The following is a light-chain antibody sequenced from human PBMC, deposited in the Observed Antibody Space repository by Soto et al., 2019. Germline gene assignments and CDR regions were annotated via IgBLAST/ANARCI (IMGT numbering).Light chain of an antibody. CDR3: MQALKTPIT. J-gene: IGKJ5*01. V-gene: IGKV2-28*01. Sequence: DIVLTQSPLSLPVTPGEPASISCRSSQSLLHTNVYTYLDWYLERPGQSPQLLIYLGSNRAPGVPDRFTGSGSGTDFTLRISRVEAEDVGVYYCMQALKTPITFGQGTRLDIK. CDR2: LGS. CDR1: QSLLHTNVYTY.